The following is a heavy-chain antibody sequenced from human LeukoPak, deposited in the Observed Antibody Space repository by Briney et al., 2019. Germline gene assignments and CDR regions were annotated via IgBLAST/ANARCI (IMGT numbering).Heavy chain of an antibody. CDR1: DVSINDYW. D-gene: IGHD6-13*01. CDR3: ARGVYFDP. J-gene: IGHJ5*02. Sequence: SETLSLTCTVSDVSINDYWWTWIRQPAGKGLEWIGQIYASEGPKYNPSLESRVTMSIDTSKKQFSLHLSFVTVADTGVYYCARGVYFDPWGQGTLVTVSS. V-gene: IGHV4-4*07. CDR2: IYASEGP.